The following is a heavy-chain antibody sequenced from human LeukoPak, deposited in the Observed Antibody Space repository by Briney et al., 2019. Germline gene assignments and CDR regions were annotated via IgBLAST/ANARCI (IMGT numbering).Heavy chain of an antibody. CDR1: GGTFSSYA. CDR2: IIPIFGTA. CDR3: ARGPPVSYSSGWYYFDY. J-gene: IGHJ4*02. V-gene: IGHV1-69*13. D-gene: IGHD6-19*01. Sequence: SVKVSCKASGGTFSSYAISWVRQAPGQGLEWMGGIIPIFGTANYTQKFQGRVTITADESTSTAYMELSSLRSEDTAVYYCARGPPVSYSSGWYYFDYWGQGTLVTVSS.